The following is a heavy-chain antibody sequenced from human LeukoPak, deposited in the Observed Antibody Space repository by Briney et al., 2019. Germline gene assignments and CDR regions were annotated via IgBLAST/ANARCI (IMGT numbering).Heavy chain of an antibody. J-gene: IGHJ4*02. Sequence: AASVKVSCKASGYTFTSYAINWVRQAPGQGLEWMGWIHTNTGNPTYAQGFTGRFVFSLDTSVSTTYLQISSLKADDTAVYYCARDRSYDFWSGYPLDYWGQGTLVTVSS. V-gene: IGHV7-4-1*02. CDR3: ARDRSYDFWSGYPLDY. CDR2: IHTNTGNP. CDR1: GYTFTSYA. D-gene: IGHD3-3*01.